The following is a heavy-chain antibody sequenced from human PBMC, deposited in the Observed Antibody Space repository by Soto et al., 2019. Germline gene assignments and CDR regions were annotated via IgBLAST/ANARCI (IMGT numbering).Heavy chain of an antibody. D-gene: IGHD4-4*01. Sequence: EVQLLESGGDLVQPGGSLRLSCAASGFTFNAYAITWVRQAPGKGLEWVSAIGGSGGNRYYAASVKGRFTISRDNSKDTVDLQMSSLRVEDTAVYYCARVASDYINSVDHWGQGLLVTVSS. J-gene: IGHJ4*02. V-gene: IGHV3-23*01. CDR2: IGGSGGNR. CDR1: GFTFNAYA. CDR3: ARVASDYINSVDH.